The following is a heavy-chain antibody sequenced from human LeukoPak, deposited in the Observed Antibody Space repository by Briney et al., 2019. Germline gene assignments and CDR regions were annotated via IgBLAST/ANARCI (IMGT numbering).Heavy chain of an antibody. Sequence: ASVNVSCKASGYTFTSYYMHWVRQAPGQGLEWMGIINPSGGSTSYAQKFQGRVTMTEDTSTDTAYMELSSLRSEDTAVYYCATFIAAAGVFDYWGQGTLVTVSS. CDR3: ATFIAAAGVFDY. CDR2: INPSGGST. J-gene: IGHJ4*02. D-gene: IGHD6-13*01. CDR1: GYTFTSYY. V-gene: IGHV1-46*01.